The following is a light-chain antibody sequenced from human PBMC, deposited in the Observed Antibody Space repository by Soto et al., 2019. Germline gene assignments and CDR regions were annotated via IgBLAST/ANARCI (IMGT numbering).Light chain of an antibody. CDR2: SNN. Sequence: QSVLTQPPSASGTPGQRVTISCSGSSSNIGSNTVNWYQQLPGTAPKFLIYSNNQRPSGVPDRFSGSRSGTSASLAISGLQSEDEGDYYCAAWDDSLNGRGVFGGGTKLTVL. V-gene: IGLV1-44*01. CDR3: AAWDDSLNGRGV. CDR1: SSNIGSNT. J-gene: IGLJ3*02.